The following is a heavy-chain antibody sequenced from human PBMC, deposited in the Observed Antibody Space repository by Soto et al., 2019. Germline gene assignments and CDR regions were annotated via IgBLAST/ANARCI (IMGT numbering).Heavy chain of an antibody. CDR2: ISHGGGT. V-gene: IGHV4-34*01. CDR1: GGSLSDSY. Sequence: SETLSLTCAVYGGSLSDSYWSWIRQPPGKGLEWIGEISHGGGTNYNPSLKSRVTISVETSKNRFSLKLSSVTAADTAVYYCARGSHALLRFLEWFPNFDYWGQGTLVTVSS. D-gene: IGHD3-3*01. J-gene: IGHJ4*02. CDR3: ARGSHALLRFLEWFPNFDY.